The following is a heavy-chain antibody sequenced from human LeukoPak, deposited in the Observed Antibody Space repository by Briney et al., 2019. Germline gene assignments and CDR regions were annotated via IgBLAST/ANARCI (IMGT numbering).Heavy chain of an antibody. CDR1: GFTFTTYW. D-gene: IGHD1-26*01. Sequence: PGGSLRLSCAASGFTFTTYWMSWVRQAPGKGLEWVANIKQDGTEKYYVDSVKGRFTISRDNAKNSLYLQMNSLRAEDMALYYCARVISGSHGRIDYWGQGTLVTVSS. CDR2: IKQDGTEK. CDR3: ARVISGSHGRIDY. J-gene: IGHJ4*02. V-gene: IGHV3-7*03.